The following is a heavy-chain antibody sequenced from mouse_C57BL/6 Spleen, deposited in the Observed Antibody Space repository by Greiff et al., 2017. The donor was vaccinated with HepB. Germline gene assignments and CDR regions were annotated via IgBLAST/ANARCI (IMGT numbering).Heavy chain of an antibody. D-gene: IGHD2-3*01. CDR2: INPNNGGT. V-gene: IGHV1-26*01. CDR3: ARLGWLLNCDY. J-gene: IGHJ2*01. CDR1: GYTFTDYY. Sequence: VQLQQSGPELVKPGASVKISCKASGYTFTDYYMNWVKQSHGKSLEWIGDINPNNGGTSYNQKFKGKATLTVDKSSSTAYMELRSLTSEDSAVYYCARLGWLLNCDYWGQGTTLTVSS.